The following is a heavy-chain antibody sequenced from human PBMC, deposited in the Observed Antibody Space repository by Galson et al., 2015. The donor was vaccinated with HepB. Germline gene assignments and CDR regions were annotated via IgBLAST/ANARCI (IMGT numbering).Heavy chain of an antibody. Sequence: SLRLSCAASGFTFSSYGMHWVRQAPGKGLEWVAFIRYDGSNKYYADSVKGRFTISRDNSKNTLYLQMNSLRAEDTAVYYCIAVALVSIDYWGQGTLVTVSS. CDR3: IAVALVSIDY. D-gene: IGHD6-19*01. CDR2: IRYDGSNK. V-gene: IGHV3-30*02. J-gene: IGHJ4*02. CDR1: GFTFSSYG.